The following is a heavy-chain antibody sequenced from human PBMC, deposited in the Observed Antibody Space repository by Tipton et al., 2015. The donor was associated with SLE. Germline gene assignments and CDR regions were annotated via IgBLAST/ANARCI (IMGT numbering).Heavy chain of an antibody. CDR2: IYYSGST. J-gene: IGHJ6*03. Sequence: TLSLTCTVSGGSISSYYWSWIRQPPGKGLEWIGYIYYSGSTNYNPSLKSRVTISVDTSKNQFSLKLSSVTAADTAVYYCARSRYSSPSYYYYYRDVWGKGTTVTVSS. CDR3: ARSRYSSPSYYYYYRDV. CDR1: GGSISSYY. D-gene: IGHD6-6*01. V-gene: IGHV4-59*01.